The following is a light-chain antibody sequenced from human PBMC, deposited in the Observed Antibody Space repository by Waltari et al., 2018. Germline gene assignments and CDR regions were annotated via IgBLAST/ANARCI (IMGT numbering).Light chain of an antibody. Sequence: SYQLTPPSSLSVSPGPTARLTCSGILLEKKYGYWYQQKPGKAPILVIFKNNQRPAGIPERFSGSSSGTTVTLTISGVQAEDEADYYCQSADSSGPSVVFGGGTKLT. J-gene: IGLJ2*01. CDR3: QSADSSGPSVV. CDR2: KNN. V-gene: IGLV3-25*03. CDR1: LLEKKY.